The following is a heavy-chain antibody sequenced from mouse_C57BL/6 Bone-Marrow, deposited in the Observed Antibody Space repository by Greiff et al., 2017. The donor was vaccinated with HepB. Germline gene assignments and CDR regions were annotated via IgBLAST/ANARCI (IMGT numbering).Heavy chain of an antibody. CDR1: GYSITSGYY. D-gene: IGHD1-1*01. CDR2: ISYDGSN. Sequence: VQLQQSGPGLVKPSQSLSLTCSVTGYSITSGYYWNWIRQFPGNKLEWMGYISYDGSNNYNPSLKNRISITRDTSKNQFFLKLNSVTTEDTATYYCSLRDAMDYWGQGTSVTVSS. J-gene: IGHJ4*01. CDR3: SLRDAMDY. V-gene: IGHV3-6*01.